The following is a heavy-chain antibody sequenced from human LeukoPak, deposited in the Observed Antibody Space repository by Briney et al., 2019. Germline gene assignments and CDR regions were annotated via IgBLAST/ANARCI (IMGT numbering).Heavy chain of an antibody. CDR1: GFTFSNAW. Sequence: GGSLRLSCAASGFTFSNAWMSWVRQAPGKGLEWVGRIKSKTDGGTTDYAAPVKGRFTISRADSKNTLYLQMNSLKTEDTAVYYCTTASGYAWYYYYYYGMDVWGKGTAVTVSS. D-gene: IGHD5-12*01. CDR3: TTASGYAWYYYYYYGMDV. J-gene: IGHJ6*04. V-gene: IGHV3-15*01. CDR2: IKSKTDGGTT.